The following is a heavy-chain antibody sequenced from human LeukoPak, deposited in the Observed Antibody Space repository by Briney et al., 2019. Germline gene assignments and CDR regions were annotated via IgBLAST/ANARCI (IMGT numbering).Heavy chain of an antibody. J-gene: IGHJ4*02. CDR3: ARDGVLYSSSWHFFDY. CDR2: ISSTSNYI. Sequence: GESLRLSCAASGFTFSGYSMNWVRQAPGKGLEWVSSISSTSNYIYYADSVKGRFTISRDNAKNSLYLQMNSQRAEDTAVYYCARDGVLYSSSWHFFDYWGQGTLVTVSS. V-gene: IGHV3-21*01. CDR1: GFTFSGYS. D-gene: IGHD6-13*01.